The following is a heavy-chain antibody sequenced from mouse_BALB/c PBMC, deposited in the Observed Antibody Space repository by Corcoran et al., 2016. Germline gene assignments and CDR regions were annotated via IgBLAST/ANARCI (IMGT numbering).Heavy chain of an antibody. CDR3: VRDYGSSQAWFAY. Sequence: QIQLVQSGPELKKPGETVKISCKASGYTFTNYGMNWVKQAPGKGLKWMGWINTYTGEPTYADDFKGRFAFSLETSASTAYLQINNLKNEDTATYFCVRDYGSSQAWFAYWGQGTLVTVSA. CDR1: GYTFTNYG. D-gene: IGHD1-1*01. J-gene: IGHJ3*01. CDR2: INTYTGEP. V-gene: IGHV9-3-1*01.